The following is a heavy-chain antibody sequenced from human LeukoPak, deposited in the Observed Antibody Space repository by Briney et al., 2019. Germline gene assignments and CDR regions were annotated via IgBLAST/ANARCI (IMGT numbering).Heavy chain of an antibody. CDR1: GGSFSGYY. J-gene: IGHJ4*02. V-gene: IGHV4-34*01. CDR2: INHSGST. Sequence: PSETLSHTCAVYGGSFSGYYWSWIRQPPGKGLEWIGEINHSGSTNYNPSLKSRVTISVDTSKNQFSLKLSSVTAADTAVYYCARGLIYYDSSGYYYLSSKGYYFDYWGQGTLVTVSS. D-gene: IGHD3-22*01. CDR3: ARGLIYYDSSGYYYLSSKGYYFDY.